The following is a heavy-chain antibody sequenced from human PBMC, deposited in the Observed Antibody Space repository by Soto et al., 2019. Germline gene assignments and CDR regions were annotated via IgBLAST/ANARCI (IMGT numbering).Heavy chain of an antibody. CDR1: VPSLTMGVSY. Sequence: QVQRRGSGPGLWNLSQPCSPTSLAFVPSLTMGVSYWLWIRNPPGKGLEWIGSIYYSGSTYYTPSLKSRVTISVDTSNNQFSLKLSSVTAADTAVYYCARASYDSSTYYLDYWGQGTLVTVSS. J-gene: IGHJ4*02. D-gene: IGHD3-22*01. CDR2: IYYSGST. CDR3: ARASYDSSTYYLDY. V-gene: IGHV4-30-4*01.